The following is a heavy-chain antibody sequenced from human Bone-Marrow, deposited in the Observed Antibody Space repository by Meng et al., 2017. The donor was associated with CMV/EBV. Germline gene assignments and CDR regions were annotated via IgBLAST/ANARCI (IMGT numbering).Heavy chain of an antibody. V-gene: IGHV3-7*01. CDR1: GFTFSSYW. CDR2: IKQDGSEK. J-gene: IGHJ4*02. Sequence: GESLKISCAASGFTFSSYWMSWVRQAPGKGLEWVANIKQDGSEKYYADSVKGRFTISRDNAKNSLYLQMNSLRAEDTAVYYCARMRLAAAGNPIKPYWGQGTLVTVSS. CDR3: ARMRLAAAGNPIKPY. D-gene: IGHD6-13*01.